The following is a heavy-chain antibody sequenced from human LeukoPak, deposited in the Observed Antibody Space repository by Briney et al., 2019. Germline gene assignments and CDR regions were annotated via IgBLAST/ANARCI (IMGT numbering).Heavy chain of an antibody. CDR1: GYSFTTYW. CDR2: IYLGDSDT. J-gene: IGHJ4*02. V-gene: IGHV5-51*01. D-gene: IGHD2-15*01. CDR3: ARREVSGALLY. Sequence: GESLKISCKGSGYSFTTYWIGWVRQRPGKGLEWMGIIYLGDSDTRYSPSFEGQVTISADKSISTACLQWSSLKTSDTAMYYCARREVSGALLYWGQGTLVTVSS.